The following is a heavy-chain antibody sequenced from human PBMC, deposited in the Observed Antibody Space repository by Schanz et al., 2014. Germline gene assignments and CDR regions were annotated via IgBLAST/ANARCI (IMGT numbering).Heavy chain of an antibody. V-gene: IGHV3-7*01. J-gene: IGHJ4*02. CDR2: KIHDGSEK. D-gene: IGHD6-13*01. CDR1: GFSFNNYW. Sequence: EVQLVESGGGLVQPGGSLRLSCAASGFSFNNYWMTWFRQAPGKGLEWVANKIHDGSEKFYVDSVKGRFTISRDNAKNSLYLQMDALRAEDTAVYYCARDLRNSRPSYYDHWGQGTLVTVSA. CDR3: ARDLRNSRPSYYDH.